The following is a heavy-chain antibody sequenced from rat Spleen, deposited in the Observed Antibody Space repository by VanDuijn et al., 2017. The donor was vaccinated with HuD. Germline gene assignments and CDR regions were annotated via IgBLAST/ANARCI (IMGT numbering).Heavy chain of an antibody. CDR1: GFTFSDYY. D-gene: IGHD1-11*01. CDR2: ISPSGVT. J-gene: IGHJ2*01. CDR3: ARGYMYSLDY. Sequence: EVQLVESGGNLVQPGRSLKLSCAASGFTFSDYYMAWVRQAPKKGLEWVASISPSGVTYYRDSVKGRFTVSRENAKSTLYFLIDSLRSEDTATYYCARGYMYSLDYWGQGVMVTVSS. V-gene: IGHV5-25*01.